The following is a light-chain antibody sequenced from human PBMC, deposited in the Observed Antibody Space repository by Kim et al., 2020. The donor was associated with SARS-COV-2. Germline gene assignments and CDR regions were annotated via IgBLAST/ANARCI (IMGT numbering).Light chain of an antibody. CDR2: ATS. Sequence: DIQMTQSPSALSASVGDRVTITCRASQDIRNYLAWFQQKPGKAPSLLIYATSTLQSGVPSRFSGRGFGTDFTLAISSLQPEDVATYYCQKYNSGPRTFGPGTKLEI. V-gene: IGKV1-27*01. CDR3: QKYNSGPRT. CDR1: QDIRNY. J-gene: IGKJ2*02.